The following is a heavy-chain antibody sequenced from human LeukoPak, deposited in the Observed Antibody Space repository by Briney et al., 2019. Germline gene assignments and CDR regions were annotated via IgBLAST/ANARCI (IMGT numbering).Heavy chain of an antibody. D-gene: IGHD2-2*01. Sequence: ASVKVSCKASGYTFTSYDINWVRQATGQGLEWMGWMNPNRGNTGYAQKFQGRVTMTRNTSISTAYMELSSLRSEDTAVYYCARSYCSSTSCRYYYYYGMDVWGQGTTVTVSS. V-gene: IGHV1-8*01. CDR3: ARSYCSSTSCRYYYYYGMDV. CDR1: GYTFTSYD. CDR2: MNPNRGNT. J-gene: IGHJ6*02.